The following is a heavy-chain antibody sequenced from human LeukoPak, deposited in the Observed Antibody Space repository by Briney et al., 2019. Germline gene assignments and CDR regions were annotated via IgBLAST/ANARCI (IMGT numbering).Heavy chain of an antibody. CDR1: GGTFSSYA. D-gene: IGHD3-10*01. V-gene: IGHV1-69*13. Sequence: GASVKVSCKASGGTFSSYAISWVRQAPGQGLEWMGGLIPIFGTANYAQKFQGRVTITADESTSTAYMELSSLRSEDTAVYYCARVKSNYGSGSYYAYWGQGTLVTVSS. CDR2: LIPIFGTA. J-gene: IGHJ4*02. CDR3: ARVKSNYGSGSYYAY.